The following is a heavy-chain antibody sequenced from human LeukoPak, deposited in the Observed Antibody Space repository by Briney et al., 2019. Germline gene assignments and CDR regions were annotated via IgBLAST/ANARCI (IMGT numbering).Heavy chain of an antibody. CDR3: AREASSHFT. V-gene: IGHV3-7*01. D-gene: IGHD3-3*02. CDR2: IKQDGSEK. Sequence: PGRSLRLSCAGSGFTFGNSWMNWFRQTPGKGLEWVANIKQDGSEKYVDSVKGRFTISRDIAKTSLYLQMNSLRAEDTAVYYCAREASSHFTWGQGTLVTVSS. J-gene: IGHJ5*02. CDR1: GFTFGNSW.